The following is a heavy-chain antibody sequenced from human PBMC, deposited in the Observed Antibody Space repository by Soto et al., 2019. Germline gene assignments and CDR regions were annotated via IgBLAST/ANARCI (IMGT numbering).Heavy chain of an antibody. D-gene: IGHD3-16*02. V-gene: IGHV4-59*01. Sequence: SETLSLTCTVSGGSISSYYWSWIRQPPGKGLEWIGYIYYSGSTNYNPSLKSRVTISVDTSKNQFSLKLSSVTAADTAVYYCARASAYYDYIWGSYRPEGAFDIWGQGTMVTVSS. J-gene: IGHJ3*02. CDR1: GGSISSYY. CDR2: IYYSGST. CDR3: ARASAYYDYIWGSYRPEGAFDI.